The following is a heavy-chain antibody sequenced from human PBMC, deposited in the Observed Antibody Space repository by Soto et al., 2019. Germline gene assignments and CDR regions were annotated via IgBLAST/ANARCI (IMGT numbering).Heavy chain of an antibody. Sequence: EVQLVESGGGLVQPGGSLRLFCAASGFTFSSYSIHWVRQAPGKGLEWVSYISSGSTTIHYADSVRGRFTISRDNAKNSLYLQMNSLRAEDTAVYYCARGYSSFDYWGQGTLVTVSS. CDR3: ARGYSSFDY. D-gene: IGHD6-13*01. CDR2: ISSGSTTI. V-gene: IGHV3-48*01. CDR1: GFTFSSYS. J-gene: IGHJ4*02.